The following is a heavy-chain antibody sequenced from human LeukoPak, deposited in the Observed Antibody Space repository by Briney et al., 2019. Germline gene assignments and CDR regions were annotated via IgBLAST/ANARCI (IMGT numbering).Heavy chain of an antibody. V-gene: IGHV3-9*01. J-gene: IGHJ4*02. Sequence: GGSLRLSCAASGFTFSSYAMHWVRQAPGKGLEWVSGISWNSGSIGYADSVKGRFTISRDNAKNSLYLQMNSLRAEDTALYYCAKDSHYYGSGSSIDYWGQGTLVTVSS. CDR2: ISWNSGSI. CDR3: AKDSHYYGSGSSIDY. CDR1: GFTFSSYA. D-gene: IGHD3-10*01.